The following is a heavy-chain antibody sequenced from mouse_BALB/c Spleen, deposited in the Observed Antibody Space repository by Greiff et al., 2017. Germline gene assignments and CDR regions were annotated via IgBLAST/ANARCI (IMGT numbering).Heavy chain of an antibody. J-gene: IGHJ4*01. V-gene: IGHV5-6-5*01. Sequence: EVHLVESGGGLVKPGGSLKLSCAASGFTFSSYAMSWVRQTPEKRLEWVASISSGGSTYYPDSVKGRFTISRDNARNILYLQMSSLRSEDTAMYYCARGRDYYGSSCAMDYWGQGTSVTVSS. CDR3: ARGRDYYGSSCAMDY. CDR1: GFTFSSYA. CDR2: ISSGGST. D-gene: IGHD1-1*01.